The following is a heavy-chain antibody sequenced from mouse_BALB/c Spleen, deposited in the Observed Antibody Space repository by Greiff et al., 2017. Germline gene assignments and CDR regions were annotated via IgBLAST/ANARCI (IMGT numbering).Heavy chain of an antibody. J-gene: IGHJ4*01. CDR2: ISSGGSYT. CDR3: TRNYDGDYYAMDY. Sequence: EVHLVESGGGLVKPGGSLKLSCAASGFTFSSYTMSWVRQTPEKRLEWVATISSGGSYTYYPDSVKGRFTISRDNAKNTLYLQMSSLKSEDTAMYYCTRNYDGDYYAMDYWGQGTSVTVSS. CDR1: GFTFSSYT. D-gene: IGHD2-4*01. V-gene: IGHV5-6-4*01.